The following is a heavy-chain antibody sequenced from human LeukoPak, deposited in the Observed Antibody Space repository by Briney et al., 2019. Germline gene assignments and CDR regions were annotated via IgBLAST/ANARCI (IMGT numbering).Heavy chain of an antibody. CDR2: ISGSGGST. V-gene: IGHV3-23*01. Sequence: SLRLSCAAPAFTFSNYAMSWVRQAPGKGLEWVSAISGSGGSTYYADSVKGRFTISRDNSKSTLYLQMNSLRAEDTAVYYCAKIDGFSWYVWFDPWGQGNLVTVSS. D-gene: IGHD6-13*01. CDR3: AKIDGFSWYVWFDP. CDR1: AFTFSNYA. J-gene: IGHJ5*02.